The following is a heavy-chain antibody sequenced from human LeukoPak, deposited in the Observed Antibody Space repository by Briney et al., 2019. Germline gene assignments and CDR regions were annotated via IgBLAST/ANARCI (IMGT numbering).Heavy chain of an antibody. CDR2: IRNDASKT. Sequence: GGSLRLSCAASGFSFSSVGMHWVRQAPGKGLDWVTYIRNDASKTYYADSVKGRFSISRDNSKNTVYLQMNNLLPEDTAVYYCAKRAGSAWSAGAWGHGTLVTVSS. CDR1: GFSFSSVG. CDR3: AKRAGSAWSAGA. D-gene: IGHD3-10*01. V-gene: IGHV3-30*02. J-gene: IGHJ5*01.